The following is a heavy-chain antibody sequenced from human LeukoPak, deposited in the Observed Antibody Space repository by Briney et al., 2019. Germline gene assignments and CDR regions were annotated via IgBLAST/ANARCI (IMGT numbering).Heavy chain of an antibody. D-gene: IGHD2-15*01. CDR3: ARAPSCRSGSCYLGQNPRQIDH. V-gene: IGHV1-8*03. CDR1: GYTFIDYG. J-gene: IGHJ1*01. Sequence: ASVKVSCKASGYTFIDYGINWVRQATGQGFEWMGWMNPDSGNTGYAQRFQGRVSITRNTAISTDYMELTRLRSEDTAVYYCARAPSCRSGSCYLGQNPRQIDHWGQGTLVTVSS. CDR2: MNPDSGNT.